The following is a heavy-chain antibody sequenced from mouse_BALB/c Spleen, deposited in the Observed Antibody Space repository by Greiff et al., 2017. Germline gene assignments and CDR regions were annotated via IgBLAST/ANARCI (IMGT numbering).Heavy chain of an antibody. D-gene: IGHD1-1*01. CDR2: ISSGGST. CDR3: ARGAPITTVVATRFAY. Sequence: EVMLVESGGGLVKPGGSLKLSCAASGFTFSSYAMSWVRQTPEKRLEWVASISSGGSTYYPDSVKGRFTISRDNARNILYLQISSLRSEDTAMYYCARGAPITTVVATRFAYWGQGTLVTVSA. J-gene: IGHJ3*01. V-gene: IGHV5-6-5*01. CDR1: GFTFSSYA.